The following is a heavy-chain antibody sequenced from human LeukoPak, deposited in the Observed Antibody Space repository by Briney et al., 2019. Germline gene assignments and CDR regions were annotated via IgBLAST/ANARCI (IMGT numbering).Heavy chain of an antibody. CDR3: ARDLARGYSYRYNAFDI. V-gene: IGHV1-18*01. Sequence: ASVKVSCKASGYNFNSYGIGWVRQAPRQGLEWMGWITAGDGNTNYAQKVQGRVTMTTDTSTSTAYMELRSLRSDDTAVYFCARDLARGYSYRYNAFDIWGQGTMVTVSS. J-gene: IGHJ3*02. D-gene: IGHD5-18*01. CDR1: GYNFNSYG. CDR2: ITAGDGNT.